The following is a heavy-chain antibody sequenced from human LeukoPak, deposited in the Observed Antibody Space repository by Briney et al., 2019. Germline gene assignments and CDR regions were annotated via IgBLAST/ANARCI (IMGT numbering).Heavy chain of an antibody. CDR3: ARRPFCSSTSCYTSWFDP. CDR2: IDPSDSYT. CDR1: GYSFTSYW. D-gene: IGHD2-2*02. V-gene: IGHV5-10-1*01. J-gene: IGHJ5*02. Sequence: GESLRISCKGSGYSFTSYWISWVRQMPGKGLEWMGRIDPSDSYTNYSPSFQGHVTISADKSISTAYPQWSSLKASDTAMYYCARRPFCSSTSCYTSWFDPWGQGTLVTVSS.